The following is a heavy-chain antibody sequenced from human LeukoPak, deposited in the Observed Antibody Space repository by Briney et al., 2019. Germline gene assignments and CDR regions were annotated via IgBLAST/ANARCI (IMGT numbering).Heavy chain of an antibody. Sequence: GRSLRLSCAASGFTFSSYGMHWVRQAPGKGLEWVAMISYDGSDKYYAESVKGRFTISRDNSKNTLYLQMNSLRDEDTAMYSCATLLLGVGGDYWGQGTLVTVSS. CDR2: ISYDGSDK. D-gene: IGHD2-15*01. CDR3: ATLLLGVGGDY. J-gene: IGHJ4*02. V-gene: IGHV3-30*03. CDR1: GFTFSSYG.